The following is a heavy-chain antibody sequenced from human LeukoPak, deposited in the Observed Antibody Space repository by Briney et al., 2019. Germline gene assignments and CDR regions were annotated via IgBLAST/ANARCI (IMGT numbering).Heavy chain of an antibody. CDR3: ARRYYDSSGYYRNDI. V-gene: IGHV3-23*01. Sequence: GGSLRLSCAASGFTFSSYAMSWVRQAPGKGLECVSGISGSGGSTYYADSVKGRFTISRDNSKNTLYLQMNSLRAEDTAVYYCARRYYDSSGYYRNDIWGQGTMVTVSS. J-gene: IGHJ3*02. D-gene: IGHD3-22*01. CDR1: GFTFSSYA. CDR2: ISGSGGST.